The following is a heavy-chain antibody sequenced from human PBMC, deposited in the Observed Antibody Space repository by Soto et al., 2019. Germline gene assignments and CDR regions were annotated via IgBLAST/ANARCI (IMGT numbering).Heavy chain of an antibody. CDR1: GGSIGSYY. J-gene: IGHJ3*01. D-gene: IGHD3-3*01. Sequence: SQTLSLTCTVSGGSIGSYYWTWIRQSPGKCLECIGTVYYSGGAHYNPSLESRVTISIDTPKNQFFLNLTSVTAADTVIYYCARTAGTYTNLWSGYAFAVRGQGTMVPVSS. V-gene: IGHV4-59*01. CDR3: ARTAGTYTNLWSGYAFAV. CDR2: VYYSGGA.